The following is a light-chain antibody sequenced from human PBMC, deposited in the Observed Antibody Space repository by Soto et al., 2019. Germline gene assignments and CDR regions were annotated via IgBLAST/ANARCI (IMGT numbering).Light chain of an antibody. J-gene: IGLJ3*02. V-gene: IGLV2-8*01. CDR1: SSDVGGYNY. CDR2: EVS. Sequence: QSVLTQPPSASGSPGQSVTISCTGTSSDVGGYNYVSWYQQHPGKAPKLMIYEVSKRPSGVPDRFSGSKSGNPASLAGSGLQAEDEADYYCSSYAGSNHNWVFGGGTKLTVL. CDR3: SSYAGSNHNWV.